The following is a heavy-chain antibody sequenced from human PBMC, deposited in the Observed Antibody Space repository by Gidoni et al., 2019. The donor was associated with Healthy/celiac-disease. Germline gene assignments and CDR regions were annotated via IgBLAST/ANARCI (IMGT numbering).Heavy chain of an antibody. CDR1: GFTFSSYA. J-gene: IGHJ4*02. V-gene: IGHV3-23*01. CDR2: ISGSGGST. D-gene: IGHD6-19*01. CDR3: AYCLAVAGYYYFDY. Sequence: EVQLLEPGGGLVQPGGSLRLSCAASGFTFSSYAMSWVRQAPGKGLEWVSAISGSGGSTYYADSVKGRFTISRDNSKNTLYLQMNSLRAEDTAVYYCAYCLAVAGYYYFDYWGQGTLVTVSS.